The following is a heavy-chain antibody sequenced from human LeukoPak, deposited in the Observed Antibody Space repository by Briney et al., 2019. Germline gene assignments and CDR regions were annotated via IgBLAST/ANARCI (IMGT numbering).Heavy chain of an antibody. CDR1: GGSISTYH. D-gene: IGHD5-18*01. Sequence: SETLSLACSVSGGSISTYHWNWIRKPPGKGLEWIGYMQSSGISKYNPSLKSRVNIFVDTSKNQFVLNLRSVTAADTAVYYCARDKRHSSGRYFDPGGQGMLVTVSS. CDR3: ARDKRHSSGRYFDP. CDR2: MQSSGIS. J-gene: IGHJ4*02. V-gene: IGHV4-59*01.